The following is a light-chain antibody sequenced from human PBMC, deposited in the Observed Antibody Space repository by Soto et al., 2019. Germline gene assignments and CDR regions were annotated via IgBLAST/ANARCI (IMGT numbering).Light chain of an antibody. J-gene: IGKJ1*01. CDR2: DAS. V-gene: IGKV1-33*01. Sequence: DIQMTQSPSSLSASVGDRVTITCQASQDINNYLNWYQHKTGKAPKLLIYDASNLETGVPSRFSGSGSGTDFTFTISSLQPEDIATYYCQQYGNLLWTFGQGTKVEIK. CDR1: QDINNY. CDR3: QQYGNLLWT.